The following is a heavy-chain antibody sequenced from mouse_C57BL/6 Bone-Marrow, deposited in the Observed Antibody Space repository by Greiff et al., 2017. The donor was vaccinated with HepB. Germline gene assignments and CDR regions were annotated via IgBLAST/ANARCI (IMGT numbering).Heavy chain of an antibody. CDR2: INPYNGDT. Sequence: EVKLQQSGPELVKPGDSVKISCKASGYSFTGYFMNWVMQSHGKSLEWIGRINPYNGDTFYNQKFKGKATLTVDKSSSTAHMELRSLTSEDSAVYYCAKTTVVALYYYAMDYWGQGTSVTVSS. V-gene: IGHV1-20*01. J-gene: IGHJ4*01. CDR1: GYSFTGYF. D-gene: IGHD1-1*01. CDR3: AKTTVVALYYYAMDY.